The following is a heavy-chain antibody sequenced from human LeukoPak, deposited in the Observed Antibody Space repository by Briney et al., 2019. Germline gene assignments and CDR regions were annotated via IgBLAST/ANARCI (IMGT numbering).Heavy chain of an antibody. V-gene: IGHV1-46*01. CDR1: GYTFTSYY. D-gene: IGHD1-26*01. J-gene: IGHJ4*02. CDR3: ARVWVGATKAGYGY. Sequence: GASVTVSCRASGYTFTSYYMHWVRQAPGQGLEWMGIISTSGGNTGYARKFQGRIIMTRDTSTTTVYLDLSSLRSDDTAVYYCARVWVGATKAGYGYWGQGTLVTVSS. CDR2: ISTSGGNT.